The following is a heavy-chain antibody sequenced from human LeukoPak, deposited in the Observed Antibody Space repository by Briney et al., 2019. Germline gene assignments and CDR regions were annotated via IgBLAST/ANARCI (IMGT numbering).Heavy chain of an antibody. CDR2: ISYDGSNK. Sequence: PGGSLRLSCEASGLTFNNYAMHWVRQAPGKGLEWVAVISYDGSNKYYADSVKGRFTISRDNSKNTLYLQMNSLRAEDTAVYYCAREVAATWGYYFDYWGQGTLVTVSS. J-gene: IGHJ4*02. CDR3: AREVAATWGYYFDY. D-gene: IGHD2-15*01. CDR1: GLTFNNYA. V-gene: IGHV3-30-3*01.